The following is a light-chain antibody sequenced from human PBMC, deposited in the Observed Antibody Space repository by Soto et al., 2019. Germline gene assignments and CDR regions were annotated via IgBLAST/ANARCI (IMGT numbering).Light chain of an antibody. CDR2: EVT. J-gene: IGLJ2*01. CDR3: SSYTKNRTLL. Sequence: QSVLTQPASVSGSPGQSITVSCTGTSSDIGAHNFVSWYQQHPGKAPRLIIYEVTNRPSGLSDRFSGSKSGNTASLIISGLQAEDEADYFCSSYTKNRTLLFGGGTKVT. CDR1: SSDIGAHNF. V-gene: IGLV2-14*01.